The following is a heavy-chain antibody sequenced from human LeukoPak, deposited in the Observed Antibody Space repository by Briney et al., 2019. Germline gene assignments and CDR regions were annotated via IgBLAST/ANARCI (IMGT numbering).Heavy chain of an antibody. V-gene: IGHV5-51*01. Sequence: GESLKISCKGSGYSFTSYWIGWVRQMPGKGLEWMGIIYPGDSDTRDSPSFQGQVTIPADKSISTAYLQWSSLKASDTAMYYCARGASSSWYNNWFDPWGQGTLVTVSS. CDR2: IYPGDSDT. D-gene: IGHD6-13*01. CDR1: GYSFTSYW. CDR3: ARGASSSWYNNWFDP. J-gene: IGHJ5*02.